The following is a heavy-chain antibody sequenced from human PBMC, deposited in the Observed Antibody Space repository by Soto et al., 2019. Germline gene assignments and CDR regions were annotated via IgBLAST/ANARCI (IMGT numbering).Heavy chain of an antibody. J-gene: IGHJ4*02. V-gene: IGHV3-30*03. CDR2: ISYDGSDR. CDR3: ERSTYCNGGSCYPQY. D-gene: IGHD2-15*01. Sequence: GGSLRLSCEGPGFTFSDYGFHWVRQAPGKGLEWLAMISYDGSDRYYRDSVQCRFTISRDDSKNTVFLQMNSLRTEDTAMYYCERSTYCNGGSCYPQYWGPGTMVTV. CDR1: GFTFSDYG.